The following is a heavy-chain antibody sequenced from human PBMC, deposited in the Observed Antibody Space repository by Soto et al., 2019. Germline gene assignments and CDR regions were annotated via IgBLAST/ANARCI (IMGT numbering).Heavy chain of an antibody. Sequence: PGGSLRLSCTASGFTFGDYAMSWFRQAPGKGLEWVGFIRSKAYGGTTEYAASVKGRFTISRDDSKSIAYLQMNSLKTEDTAVYYCTTHYDFWSGYLYYFDYWGQGTLVTVS. CDR1: GFTFGDYA. J-gene: IGHJ4*02. CDR3: TTHYDFWSGYLYYFDY. D-gene: IGHD3-3*01. V-gene: IGHV3-49*03. CDR2: IRSKAYGGTT.